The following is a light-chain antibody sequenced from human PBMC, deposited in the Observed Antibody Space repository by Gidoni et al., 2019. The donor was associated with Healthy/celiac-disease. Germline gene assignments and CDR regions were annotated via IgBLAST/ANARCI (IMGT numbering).Light chain of an antibody. CDR3: QQRSNWVWT. CDR1: QSVSSY. CDR2: DAS. Sequence: EMVLTHSPATLSLSPGERATLSCRASQSVSSYLAWYQQKPGQAPRLLIYDASNRATGIPARFSGSGSGTDFTLTISSLEPEDFAVYYCQQRSNWVWTFGQGTKVEIK. J-gene: IGKJ1*01. V-gene: IGKV3-11*01.